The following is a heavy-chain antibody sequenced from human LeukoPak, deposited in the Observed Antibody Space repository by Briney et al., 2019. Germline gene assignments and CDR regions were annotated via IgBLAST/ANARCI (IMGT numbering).Heavy chain of an antibody. CDR2: IYYSGST. D-gene: IGHD3-10*01. CDR1: GGSISSYY. CDR3: ARDGGRMVRGVINDAFDI. V-gene: IGHV4-59*01. Sequence: PSETLSLTCTVSGGSISSYYWSWIRQPPGKGLEWIGYIYYSGSTNYNPSLKSRVTISVDTSKNQFSLKLSSVTAADTAVYYCARDGGRMVRGVINDAFDIWGQGTMVTVSS. J-gene: IGHJ3*02.